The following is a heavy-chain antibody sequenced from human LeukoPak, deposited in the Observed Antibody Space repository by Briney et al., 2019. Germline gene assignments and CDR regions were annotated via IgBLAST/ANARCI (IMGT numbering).Heavy chain of an antibody. Sequence: PSETLSLTCAVSGGSISSSNWWSWVRQPPGKGLEWIGEIYHSGSTNYNPSLKSRVTISVDKSKNQFSLKLTSVTAADTAVYYCARQAGSYAFYYYDYWGQGTLVTVSS. D-gene: IGHD2-2*01. CDR3: ARQAGSYAFYYYDY. J-gene: IGHJ4*02. V-gene: IGHV4-4*02. CDR1: GGSISSSNW. CDR2: IYHSGST.